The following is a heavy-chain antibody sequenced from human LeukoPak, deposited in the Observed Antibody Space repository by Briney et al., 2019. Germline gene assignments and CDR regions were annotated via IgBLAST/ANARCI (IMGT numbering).Heavy chain of an antibody. CDR2: INPNSGGT. J-gene: IGHJ4*02. CDR3: ARDLSSTSNWELDY. V-gene: IGHV1-2*06. Sequence: ASVKVSCKASGYTFTGYFMHWVRQAPGQGLEWMGRINPNSGGTIYAQNFQGRVTMTRDTSIRTAYMELSRLTSDDTAVYYCARDLSSTSNWELDYWGQGTLVTVSS. D-gene: IGHD1-26*01. CDR1: GYTFTGYF.